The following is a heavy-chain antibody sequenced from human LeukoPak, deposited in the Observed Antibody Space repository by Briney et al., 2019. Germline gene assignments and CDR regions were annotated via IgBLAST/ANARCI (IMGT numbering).Heavy chain of an antibody. D-gene: IGHD4-11*01. CDR1: GYTFTGYY. CDR2: MNPNTGKT. V-gene: IGHV1-8*03. J-gene: IGHJ4*02. CDR3: VRVGYSNSYDY. Sequence: ASVKVSCKASGYTFTGYYMHWVRQATGQGLEWMGWMNPNTGKTGYTQKFQGRVTITWDTSIRTAYMELSSLRSDDTAVYYCVRVGYSNSYDYWGQGTPVTVSS.